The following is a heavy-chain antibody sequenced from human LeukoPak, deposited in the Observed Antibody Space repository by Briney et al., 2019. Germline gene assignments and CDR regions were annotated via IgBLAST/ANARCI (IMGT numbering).Heavy chain of an antibody. V-gene: IGHV1-69*04. J-gene: IGHJ3*02. D-gene: IGHD6-25*01. Sequence: ASVKVSCKTSGDRFITFGINWVRQAPGQGLEWMGRIIPILGIANYAQKFQGRVTITADKSTSTAYMELSSLRSEDTAVYYCARGEPGGAFDIWGQGTMVTVSS. CDR2: IIPILGIA. CDR1: GDRFITFG. CDR3: ARGEPGGAFDI.